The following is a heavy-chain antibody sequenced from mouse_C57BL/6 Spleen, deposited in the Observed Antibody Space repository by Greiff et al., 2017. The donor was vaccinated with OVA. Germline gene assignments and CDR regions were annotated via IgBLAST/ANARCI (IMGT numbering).Heavy chain of an antibody. D-gene: IGHD2-5*01. J-gene: IGHJ1*03. V-gene: IGHV1-53*01. CDR1: GYTFTSYW. CDR3: ARLGTYYSNYYWYFDV. Sequence: ASGYTFTSYWMHWVKQRPGQGLEWIGNFNPSNGGTNYNEKFKSKATLTVDKSSSTASMQLSSLTSEDSAVYYCARLGTYYSNYYWYFDVWGTGTTVTVSS. CDR2: FNPSNGGT.